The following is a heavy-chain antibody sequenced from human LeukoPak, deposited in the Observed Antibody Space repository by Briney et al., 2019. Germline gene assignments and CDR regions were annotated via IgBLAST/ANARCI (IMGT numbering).Heavy chain of an antibody. CDR3: ARELGGYFDGYYFDY. Sequence: SQTLSLTCTVSGGSIRSDDYYWSWIRQPPGRGLEWIGYIHHSGRTYYNSSLNSRVTVSVGTSKNQFSLKLSSVTAADTAVYYCARELGGYFDGYYFDYWGQGTLVTVSS. CDR1: GGSIRSDDYY. V-gene: IGHV4-30-4*08. J-gene: IGHJ4*02. CDR2: IHHSGRT. D-gene: IGHD3-22*01.